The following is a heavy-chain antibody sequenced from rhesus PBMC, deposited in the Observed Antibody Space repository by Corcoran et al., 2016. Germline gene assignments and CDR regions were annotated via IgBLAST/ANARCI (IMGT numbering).Heavy chain of an antibody. D-gene: IGHD6-31*01. CDR3: ARDGAAADPFDY. CDR1: GYTFTDYY. J-gene: IGHJ4*01. V-gene: IGHV1-138*01. CDR2: INPKTGGT. Sequence: QVQLVQSGAEVKKPGASVKVSCKASGYTFTDYYMQWVRQAPGQGLEWMGRINPKTGGTDYAQKFQDRVTMTRDTSTSTAYMELSSLRSEDTAVYYCARDGAAADPFDYWGQGVLVTVSS.